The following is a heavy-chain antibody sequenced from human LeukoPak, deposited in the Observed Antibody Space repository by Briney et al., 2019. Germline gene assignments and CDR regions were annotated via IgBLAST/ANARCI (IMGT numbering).Heavy chain of an antibody. Sequence: GGSLRLSCAPSGLTFRSYAMSWVRQAPGKGLEWVSAISGSGGSTYYADSVRGRFTISRDNSKNTLYLHMNSLRAEDTALYYCARNYYEPTYDYYFDCWGQGTLVSVSS. V-gene: IGHV3-23*01. CDR2: ISGSGGST. J-gene: IGHJ4*02. CDR1: GLTFRSYA. CDR3: ARNYYEPTYDYYFDC. D-gene: IGHD1-26*01.